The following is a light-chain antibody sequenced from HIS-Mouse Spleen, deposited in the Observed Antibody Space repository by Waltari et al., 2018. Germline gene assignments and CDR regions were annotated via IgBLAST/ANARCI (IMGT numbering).Light chain of an antibody. CDR3: YSTDSSGNHRV. V-gene: IGLV3-10*01. CDR2: EDS. CDR1: ALPKKY. J-gene: IGLJ2*01. Sequence: SYELTQPTSVSVPPGQTARITCSGDALPKKYAYWYQQKSGQAPVLVIYEDSKRPSGIPERFSGSSSGTMATLTISGAQVEDEADYYCYSTDSSGNHRVFGGGTKLTVL.